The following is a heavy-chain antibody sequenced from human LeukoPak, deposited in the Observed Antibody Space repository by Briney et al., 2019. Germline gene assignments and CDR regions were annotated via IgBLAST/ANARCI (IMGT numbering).Heavy chain of an antibody. Sequence: SETLSLTCTVSGGSISSYYWSWIRQPPGKGLEWIGYIYYSGSTNYNPSLKSRVTISVDTSKNQFSLKLSPVTAADTAVYYCATNPYGDYVGYWGQGTLVTVSS. V-gene: IGHV4-59*01. CDR3: ATNPYGDYVGY. J-gene: IGHJ4*02. CDR2: IYYSGST. CDR1: GGSISSYY. D-gene: IGHD4-17*01.